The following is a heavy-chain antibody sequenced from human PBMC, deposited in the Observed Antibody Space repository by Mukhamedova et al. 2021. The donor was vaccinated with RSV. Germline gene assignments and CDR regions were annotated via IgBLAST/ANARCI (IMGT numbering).Heavy chain of an antibody. CDR3: TGARRGSYNEY. J-gene: IGHJ4*02. Sequence: EWVGRIRNKANSYTTEYAASVKGRFTISRDDSKNSLYLQMSSLKTEDTAVYYCTGARRGSYNEYWGQGTLGTVSS. CDR2: IRNKANSYTT. V-gene: IGHV3-72*01. D-gene: IGHD1-26*01.